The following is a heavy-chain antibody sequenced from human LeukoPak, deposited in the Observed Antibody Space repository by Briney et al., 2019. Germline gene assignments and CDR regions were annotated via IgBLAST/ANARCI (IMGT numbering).Heavy chain of an antibody. J-gene: IGHJ4*02. D-gene: IGHD6-13*01. V-gene: IGHV1-2*02. CDR3: ARVGLVSSSWYYVY. CDR1: GYTFTGYY. Sequence: ASVKVSCKASGYTFTGYYMHWVRQAPGQGLEWMGWINPNSGGTNYAQKFQGRVTMTRDTSISTAYMELSRLRSDDTAVYYCARVGLVSSSWYYVYWGQGTLVTVSS. CDR2: INPNSGGT.